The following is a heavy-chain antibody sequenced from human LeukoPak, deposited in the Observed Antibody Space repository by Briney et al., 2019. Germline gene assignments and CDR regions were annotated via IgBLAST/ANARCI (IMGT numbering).Heavy chain of an antibody. Sequence: GRSLRLXCAASGFNFAMHWVRQAPGKGLEWVSGISWNSGSLGYAGSVKGRFTVSRDNAKNSLYLQMNGLRAEDMALYYCVKGETAVAGGAFDYWGQGTLVTVSS. D-gene: IGHD6-19*01. CDR3: VKGETAVAGGAFDY. J-gene: IGHJ4*02. V-gene: IGHV3-9*03. CDR2: ISWNSGSL. CDR1: GFNFA.